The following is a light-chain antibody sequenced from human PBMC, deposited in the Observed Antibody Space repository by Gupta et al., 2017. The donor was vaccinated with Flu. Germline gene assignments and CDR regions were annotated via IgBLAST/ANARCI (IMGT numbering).Light chain of an antibody. CDR3: SSYASSTTVV. J-gene: IGLJ2*01. CDR2: EVS. Sequence: QSALTQPASVSGSPGPSIAISCTGTSSDIGGYNYVSWYQQPPGKAPKLMIYEVSNRPSGVSNRFSGSKSGNTASLTISGLQAEDEADYYCSSYASSTTVVFGGGTQLTVL. V-gene: IGLV2-14*01. CDR1: SSDIGGYNY.